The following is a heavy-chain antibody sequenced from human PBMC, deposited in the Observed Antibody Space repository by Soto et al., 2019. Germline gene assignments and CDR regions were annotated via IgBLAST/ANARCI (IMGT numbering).Heavy chain of an antibody. V-gene: IGHV4-61*08. CDR2: IYYTGGT. D-gene: IGHD2-15*01. CDR3: ARAYCSGGSCYYLDY. CDR1: GGSVSSGDYY. Sequence: SETLSLTCTVSGGSVSSGDYYWSWIRQPPGKGLEWIGYIYYTGGTNYNPSLKSRVTISKDTSKNEFSLKLTSVTAADTAVYYCARAYCSGGSCYYLDYWGQGTLVTVSS. J-gene: IGHJ4*02.